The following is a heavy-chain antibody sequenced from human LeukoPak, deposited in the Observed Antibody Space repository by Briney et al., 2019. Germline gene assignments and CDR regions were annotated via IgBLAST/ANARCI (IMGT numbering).Heavy chain of an antibody. J-gene: IGHJ6*02. CDR2: ISAYNGNT. Sequence: ASVKVSCKASGYTFTSYGISWVRQAPGQGLEWMGWISAYNGNTNYAQKLQGRVTMTTDTSTSTAYMELRSLRSDDTAVYYCARPSYDSNYYYGMDVWGQGTTVTVSS. V-gene: IGHV1-18*01. CDR3: ARPSYDSNYYYGMDV. CDR1: GYTFTSYG. D-gene: IGHD3-22*01.